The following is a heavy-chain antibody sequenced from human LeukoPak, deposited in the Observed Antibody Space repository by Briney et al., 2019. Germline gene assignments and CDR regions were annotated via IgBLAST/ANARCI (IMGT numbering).Heavy chain of an antibody. J-gene: IGHJ3*02. D-gene: IGHD3-22*01. Sequence: SQTLSLTCTVSGGSISSGDYYWRWIRQPPGKGLEWIGYIYYSGSTYYNPSLKSRVTISVDTSKNQFSLKLSSVTAADTAVYYCARAPNYYDSSGYYLYAFDIWGQGTMVTVSS. V-gene: IGHV4-30-4*01. CDR1: GGSISSGDYY. CDR3: ARAPNYYDSSGYYLYAFDI. CDR2: IYYSGST.